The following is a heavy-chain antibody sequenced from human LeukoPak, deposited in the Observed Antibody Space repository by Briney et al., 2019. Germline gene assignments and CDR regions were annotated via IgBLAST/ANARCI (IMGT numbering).Heavy chain of an antibody. CDR3: AKEQYYYDSSGYYSIDAFDI. Sequence: GGSLRLSCAASGFTFSSYGMHWVRQAPGKGLEWVAVISYDGSNKYYADSVKGRFTISRDNSKNTLYLQMNSLRAEDTAVYYCAKEQYYYDSSGYYSIDAFDIWGQGTMVTVSS. CDR2: ISYDGSNK. J-gene: IGHJ3*02. D-gene: IGHD3-22*01. CDR1: GFTFSSYG. V-gene: IGHV3-30*18.